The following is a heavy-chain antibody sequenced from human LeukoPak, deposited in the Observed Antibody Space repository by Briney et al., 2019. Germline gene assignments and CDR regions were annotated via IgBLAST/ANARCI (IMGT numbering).Heavy chain of an antibody. CDR1: GFSLSNARMG. V-gene: IGHV2-26*01. J-gene: IGHJ3*02. CDR2: IFSNDEK. CDR3: ARILGDSSSWGAFDI. Sequence: ESGPTLVNPTETLTLTCTVSGFSLSNARMGVSWIRQPPGKALEWLAHIFSNDEKSYSTSLKSRLTISKDTSKSQVVLTMTNMDPVDTATYYCARILGDSSSWGAFDIWGQGTMVTVSS. D-gene: IGHD6-13*01.